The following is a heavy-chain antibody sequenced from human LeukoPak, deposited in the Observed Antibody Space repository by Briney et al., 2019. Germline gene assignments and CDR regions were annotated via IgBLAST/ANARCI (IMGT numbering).Heavy chain of an antibody. CDR2: NIHNGRT. V-gene: IGHV4-34*12. D-gene: IGHD2-2*01. Sequence: SETPSLTCAVYGGSFSDYWGWILQPPGKGLEGSGENIHNGRTYYNPPLNSRVTTTVDNSKNKFSLDMSSVTAAETAVYYCGGDVAVVPAAIHYGMDVWGQGTTVTVSS. CDR3: GGDVAVVPAAIHYGMDV. J-gene: IGHJ6*02. CDR1: GGSFSDY.